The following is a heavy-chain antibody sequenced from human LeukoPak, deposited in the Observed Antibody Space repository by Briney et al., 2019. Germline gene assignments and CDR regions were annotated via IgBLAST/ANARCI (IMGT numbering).Heavy chain of an antibody. V-gene: IGHV1-69*05. CDR2: IIPIFGTA. J-gene: IGHJ2*01. D-gene: IGHD5/OR15-5a*01. Sequence: GSSVKVSCKASGGTISSSAISWVRQAPGQGLEWMGRIIPIFGTANYAQKFQGRVTITTDKSTTTAYMELSSLRSVEMTVVYGADTAMWMSTSYWYFDHCWRETLLAVSS. CDR1: GGTISSSA. CDR3: ADTAMWMSTSYWYFDH.